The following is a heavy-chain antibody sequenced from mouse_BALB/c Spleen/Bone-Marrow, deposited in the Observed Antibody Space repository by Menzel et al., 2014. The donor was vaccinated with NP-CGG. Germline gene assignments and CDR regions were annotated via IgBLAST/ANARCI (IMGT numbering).Heavy chain of an antibody. Sequence: EVKLVESGAELVKPGASVKLSCTASGFNIKDTYMRWVKQRPEQGLEWIGRIDPANGNTKYDPKFQGKATITADTSSNTAYLQLSSLTSEDTAVYYCARGDYGGFAYWGQGTLVTVSA. CDR3: ARGDYGGFAY. V-gene: IGHV14-3*02. J-gene: IGHJ3*01. CDR2: IDPANGNT. D-gene: IGHD2-4*01. CDR1: GFNIKDTY.